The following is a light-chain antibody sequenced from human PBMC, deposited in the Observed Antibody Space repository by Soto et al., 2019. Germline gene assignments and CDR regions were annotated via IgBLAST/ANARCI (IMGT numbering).Light chain of an antibody. CDR2: DAS. Sequence: EILLTQSPGTLSLSPGERATLSCRASQSLNRRYLAWYQQKPGQDPRLLIYDASRRATDIPDRFSGSGSGTDFTLTITRLEPEDFAMYYCQQYEISLPITFGQGTRLEIK. CDR3: QQYEISLPIT. V-gene: IGKV3-20*01. J-gene: IGKJ5*01. CDR1: QSLNRRY.